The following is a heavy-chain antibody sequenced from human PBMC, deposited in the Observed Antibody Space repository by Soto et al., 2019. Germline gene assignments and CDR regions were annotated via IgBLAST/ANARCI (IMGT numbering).Heavy chain of an antibody. D-gene: IGHD6-13*01. V-gene: IGHV4-4*02. CDR1: SGSISSSNW. CDR2: IYHSGST. CDR3: ARYIAAAGTDYFDY. Sequence: QVQLQESGPGLVKPSGTLSLTCAVSSGSISSSNWWSWVRQPPGKGLEWMGEIYHSGSTNYNPSLKSRVTISVDKSKTHFSLKLSSVTAADTAVYYCARYIAAAGTDYFDYWGQGTLVTVSS. J-gene: IGHJ4*02.